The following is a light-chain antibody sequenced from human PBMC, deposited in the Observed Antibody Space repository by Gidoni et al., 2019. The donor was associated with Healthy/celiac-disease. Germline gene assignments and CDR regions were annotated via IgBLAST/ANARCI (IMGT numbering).Light chain of an antibody. CDR2: GAS. CDR3: QQYNNWPPFE. Sequence: EIVMTQSPATLSVSPGERATLSCRASQSVSSNLAWYQQKPGQAPRLLIYGASTRATGIPARFSGSGSGTEFTLTISSLQSEDFAVYYCQQYNNWPPFEFGQGTKVEIK. J-gene: IGKJ1*01. V-gene: IGKV3-15*01. CDR1: QSVSSN.